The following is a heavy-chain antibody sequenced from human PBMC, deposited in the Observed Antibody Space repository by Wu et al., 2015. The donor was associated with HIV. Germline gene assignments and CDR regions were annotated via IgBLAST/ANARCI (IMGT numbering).Heavy chain of an antibody. Sequence: QVHLVQSGAEVKKPGSSVKISCMASGNTFNAINWVRQAPGQGLEWMGGIIPLFGTRDYAQIFQGRLTITTDESTSTAYMSLSGLRSEDTAVYYCATPRSPGFSSAWPTYFDYWGQGTLVTVSS. CDR3: ATPRSPGFSSAWPTYFDY. D-gene: IGHD6-19*01. CDR1: GNTFNA. J-gene: IGHJ4*02. CDR2: IIPLFGTR. V-gene: IGHV1-69*05.